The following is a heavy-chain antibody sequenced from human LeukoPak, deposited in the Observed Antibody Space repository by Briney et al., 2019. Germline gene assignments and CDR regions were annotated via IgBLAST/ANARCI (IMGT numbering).Heavy chain of an antibody. Sequence: ASVKVSCKASGYTFTSYDINWVRQATGQGLEWMGWMNPNSGNTGYAQKFQGRVTMTRNTSISTAYMELSSLRSDDTAVYYCARDNYCTNGVCYAGYYGMDVWGQGTTVTVSS. D-gene: IGHD2-8*01. CDR1: GYTFTSYD. J-gene: IGHJ6*02. CDR2: MNPNSGNT. CDR3: ARDNYCTNGVCYAGYYGMDV. V-gene: IGHV1-8*01.